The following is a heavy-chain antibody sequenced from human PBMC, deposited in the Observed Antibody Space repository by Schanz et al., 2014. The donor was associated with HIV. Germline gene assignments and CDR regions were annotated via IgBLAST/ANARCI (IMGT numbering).Heavy chain of an antibody. D-gene: IGHD6-13*01. CDR3: ARDSPVAAGTLDY. J-gene: IGHJ4*02. CDR2: ISGSGVST. Sequence: EVQMLESGGGSVQPGGSLRLSCAASGFTFSNFAMSWVRQAPGKGLEWVSSISGSGVSTFYAGSVKGRFAISRDKSKNTLYLQMNSLRPEDTAVYYCARDSPVAAGTLDYGGQGTLVTVSS. CDR1: GFTFSNFA. V-gene: IGHV3-23*01.